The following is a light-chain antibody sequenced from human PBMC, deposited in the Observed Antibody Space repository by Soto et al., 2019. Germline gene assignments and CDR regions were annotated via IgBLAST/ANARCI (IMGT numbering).Light chain of an antibody. CDR2: EVS. CDR1: SSDVGGYNY. J-gene: IGLJ1*01. CDR3: NSYGSTSTRDV. V-gene: IGLV2-14*01. Sequence: QSVLTQPASVSGSPGQSITISCTGTSSDVGGYNYVSWYQQHPGKAPKIMIYEVSNRPSGVSNRFSGSKSGNTASLTISGLQAEDEADYFCNSYGSTSTRDVFGTGTKLTVL.